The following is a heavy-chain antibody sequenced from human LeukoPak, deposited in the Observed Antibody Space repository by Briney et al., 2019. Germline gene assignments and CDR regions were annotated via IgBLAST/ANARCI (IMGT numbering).Heavy chain of an antibody. Sequence: SETLSLTCAVYGGSFSGYYWSWIRQPPGKGLAWIGEINHSGSTNYNPSLKSRVTISVDTSKNQFSLKLSSVTAADTAVYYCTRGLAPLAYCGGDRYSFHYRGQGTLVTVSS. J-gene: IGHJ4*02. CDR2: INHSGST. CDR1: GGSFSGYY. D-gene: IGHD2-21*02. CDR3: TRGLAPLAYCGGDRYSFHY. V-gene: IGHV4-34*01.